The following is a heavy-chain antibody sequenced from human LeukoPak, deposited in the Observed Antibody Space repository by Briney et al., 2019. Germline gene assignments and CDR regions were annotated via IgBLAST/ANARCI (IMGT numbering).Heavy chain of an antibody. V-gene: IGHV1-69*05. Sequence: ASVKVSCKASGGTFISYAISWVRQAPGQGLEGMGGIIPIFGTANYAQKFQGRVTITTDESTSTAYMELSSLRSEDTAVYYCAILSIAAAEIDYWGQGTLVTVSS. CDR1: GGTFISYA. CDR2: IIPIFGTA. CDR3: AILSIAAAEIDY. D-gene: IGHD6-13*01. J-gene: IGHJ4*02.